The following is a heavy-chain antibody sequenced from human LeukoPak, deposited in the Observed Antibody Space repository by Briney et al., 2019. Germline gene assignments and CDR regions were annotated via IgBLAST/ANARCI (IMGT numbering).Heavy chain of an antibody. CDR1: GGTFSSYA. CDR2: IIPIFGTA. Sequence: SVKVSCKASGGTFSSYAISWVRQAPGQGLEWMGGIIPIFGTANYAQTFQGRVTITADESTSTAYMELSSLRSEDTAVYYCARDRRGYSYGQTNDAFDIWGQGTMVTVSS. CDR3: ARDRRGYSYGQTNDAFDI. V-gene: IGHV1-69*01. D-gene: IGHD5-18*01. J-gene: IGHJ3*02.